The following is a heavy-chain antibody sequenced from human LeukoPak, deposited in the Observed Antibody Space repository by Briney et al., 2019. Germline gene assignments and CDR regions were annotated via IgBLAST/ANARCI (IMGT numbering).Heavy chain of an antibody. J-gene: IGHJ4*02. CDR1: GYSFTSYW. V-gene: IGHV5-51*01. CDR3: ARHPHDSSGYYDY. Sequence: GESLKISCKGSGYSFTSYWIGWVRQMPGKGLEWMGIIYPGDSDTRHSPSFQGQVTISADKSISTAYLQWSSLKASDTAMYYCARHPHDSSGYYDYWGQGTLVTVSS. CDR2: IYPGDSDT. D-gene: IGHD3-22*01.